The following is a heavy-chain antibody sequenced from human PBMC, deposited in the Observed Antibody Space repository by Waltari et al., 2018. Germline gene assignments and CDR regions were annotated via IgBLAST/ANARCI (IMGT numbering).Heavy chain of an antibody. CDR1: GGSISTNTFY. Sequence: QLQLQESGPGLVKSSETLSLICSFSGGSISTNTFYWGWIRQTPGKGLEWVGRVHYTGNPYYNPPLKHRVTISVDSSKNEFSLRLRSVTASDTAVYYCARLFNHYIDVWGRGTAVTVSS. CDR3: ARLFNHYIDV. J-gene: IGHJ6*03. CDR2: VHYTGNP. V-gene: IGHV4-39*01.